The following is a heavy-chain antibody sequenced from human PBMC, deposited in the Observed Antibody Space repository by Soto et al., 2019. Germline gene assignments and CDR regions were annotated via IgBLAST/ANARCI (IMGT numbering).Heavy chain of an antibody. CDR3: ARGVLMVYAVDY. J-gene: IGHJ4*02. CDR2: INHSGST. V-gene: IGHV4-34*01. D-gene: IGHD2-8*01. Sequence: PSETLSLTCAVYGGSFSGYYWSWIRQPPGTGLEWIGEINHSGSTNYNPSLKSRVTISVDTSKNQFSLKLSSVTAADTAVYYCARGVLMVYAVDYWGQGTLVTVSS. CDR1: GGSFSGYY.